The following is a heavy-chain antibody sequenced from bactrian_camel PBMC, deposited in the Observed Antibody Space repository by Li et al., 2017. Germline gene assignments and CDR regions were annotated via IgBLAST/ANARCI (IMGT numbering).Heavy chain of an antibody. D-gene: IGHD1*01. J-gene: IGHJ6*01. CDR2: IVVGVGRT. V-gene: IGHV3S32*01. CDR1: GNTGGAYC. Sequence: DVQLVESGGGSVQAGGSLRLSCAASGNTGGAYCMAWFRQGSDKGREGVAGIVVGVGRTYYADSVKGRFTISRDNVANILYLQMNNLIPDDTAMYYCAQTGNVPMAWNCPDFNFWGQGTQVTVS. CDR3: AQTGNVPMAWNCPDFNF.